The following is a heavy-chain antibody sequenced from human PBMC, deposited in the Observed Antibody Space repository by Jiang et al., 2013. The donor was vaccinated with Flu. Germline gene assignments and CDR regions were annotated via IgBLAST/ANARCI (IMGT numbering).Heavy chain of an antibody. Sequence: GPGLVKPSQTLSLTCTVSGGSISSGSYYWSWIRQPAGKGLEWIGRIYTSGSTNYNPSLKSRVTISVDTSKNQFSLKLSSVTAADTAVYYCSLAVAGWDYYYYGMDVWGQGTTVTVSS. D-gene: IGHD6-19*01. V-gene: IGHV4-61*02. CDR3: SLAVAGWDYYYYGMDV. J-gene: IGHJ6*02. CDR2: IYTSGST. CDR1: GGSISSGSYY.